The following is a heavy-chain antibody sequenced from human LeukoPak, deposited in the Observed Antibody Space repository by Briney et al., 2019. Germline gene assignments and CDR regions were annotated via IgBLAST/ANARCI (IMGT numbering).Heavy chain of an antibody. D-gene: IGHD3-3*01. Sequence: SQTLSLTCAISGDSVSSNSAAWNWIRQSPSRGLEWLGRTYYRSKWYNDYAVSVKSRITINPDTSKNQFSLQLNSVTPEDTAVYYCARGSLRYDFWSGTPLGWFDPWGQGTLVTVSS. J-gene: IGHJ5*02. CDR1: GDSVSSNSAA. CDR2: TYYRSKWYN. V-gene: IGHV6-1*01. CDR3: ARGSLRYDFWSGTPLGWFDP.